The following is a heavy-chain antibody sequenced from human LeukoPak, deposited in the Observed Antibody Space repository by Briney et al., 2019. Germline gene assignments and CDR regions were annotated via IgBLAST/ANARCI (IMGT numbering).Heavy chain of an antibody. V-gene: IGHV3-21*01. J-gene: IGHJ6*02. Sequence: GGSLRLSCAASGFTFSSYSMNWVRQAPGKGLEWVSSISSSSSYIYYADSVKGRFTISRDNAKNSLYLQMNSLRAEDTAVYYCAQSQRVNYDFWSGHYYYGMDVWGQGTTVTVSS. D-gene: IGHD3-3*01. CDR1: GFTFSSYS. CDR2: ISSSSSYI. CDR3: AQSQRVNYDFWSGHYYYGMDV.